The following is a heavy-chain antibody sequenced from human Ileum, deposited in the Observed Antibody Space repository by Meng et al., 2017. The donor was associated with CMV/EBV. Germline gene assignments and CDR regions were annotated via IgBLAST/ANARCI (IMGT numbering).Heavy chain of an antibody. V-gene: IGHV3-74*01. Sequence: GESLKISCAASGFTFSSYWMDWVRQAPGKGLVWVSRIDSDGINTDYADSVKGRFTISRDNAKNTLYLQMNSLRAEDTAVYYCARDRDGNYQYFDCWGQGMLVTVSS. D-gene: IGHD1-7*01. CDR2: IDSDGINT. CDR1: GFTFSSYW. CDR3: ARDRDGNYQYFDC. J-gene: IGHJ4*02.